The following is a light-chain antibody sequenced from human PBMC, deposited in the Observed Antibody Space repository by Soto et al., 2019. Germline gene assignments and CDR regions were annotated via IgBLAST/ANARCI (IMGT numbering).Light chain of an antibody. CDR3: QQYNNWLALT. CDR2: GAS. Sequence: EIVMTQSPATLSVSPGERATISCRASQSVSSNLAWYQQKPGQAPRLLIYGASTRATGIPARFSGSGSGTEFTLTISSLLSEEFAVYYCQQYNNWLALTFGGGTKVEIK. CDR1: QSVSSN. V-gene: IGKV3-15*01. J-gene: IGKJ4*01.